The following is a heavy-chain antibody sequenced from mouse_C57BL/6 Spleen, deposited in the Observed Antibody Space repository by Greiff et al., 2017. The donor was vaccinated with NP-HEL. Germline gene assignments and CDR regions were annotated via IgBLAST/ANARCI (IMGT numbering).Heavy chain of an antibody. CDR3: ARLSTEGFAY. D-gene: IGHD6-1*01. Sequence: EVQLVESEGGLVQPGSSMQLSCTASGFTFSDYYMAWVRQVPEKGLEWVANINYDGSSTYYLDSLKSRFIISRDNAKNILYLQMSSLKSEDTATYYCARLSTEGFAYWGQGTLVTVSA. CDR1: GFTFSDYY. J-gene: IGHJ3*01. CDR2: INYDGSST. V-gene: IGHV5-16*01.